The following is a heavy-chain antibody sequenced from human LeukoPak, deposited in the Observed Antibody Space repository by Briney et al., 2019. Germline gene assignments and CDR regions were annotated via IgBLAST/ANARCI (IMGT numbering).Heavy chain of an antibody. Sequence: GGSLRLSCAASGFTFSNFAMDWVRQAPGRGLEWVSPISKGGDRAYYADSVKGRFTISRDNSKNTLYLQMNSLRAEDTAVYYCARGAFSGSSRYYFDYWGQGTLVTVSS. CDR3: ARGAFSGSSRYYFDY. V-gene: IGHV3-23*01. CDR2: ISKGGDRA. J-gene: IGHJ4*02. D-gene: IGHD3-10*01. CDR1: GFTFSNFA.